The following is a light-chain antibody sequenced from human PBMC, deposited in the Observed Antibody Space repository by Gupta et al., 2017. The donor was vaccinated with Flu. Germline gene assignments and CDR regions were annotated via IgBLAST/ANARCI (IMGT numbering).Light chain of an antibody. J-gene: IGLJ2*01. CDR1: SSNIGINS. CDR3: AAWDDSLKNVA. CDR2: KSN. V-gene: IGLV1-47*01. Sequence: QSVLTQPPSASGTPGQRITISCSGSSSNIGINSAYWYQQFPGTAPKVLIYKSNQRPSGVPNRFSGSKSGTSAALAIGGLRSEDEADYYCAAWDDSLKNVAFGGGTKLTVL.